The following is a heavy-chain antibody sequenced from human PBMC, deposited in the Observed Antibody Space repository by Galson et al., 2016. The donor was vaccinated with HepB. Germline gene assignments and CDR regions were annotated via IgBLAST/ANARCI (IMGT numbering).Heavy chain of an antibody. CDR3: AKDGGVDFPDAFDI. CDR1: GFTFSSHA. V-gene: IGHV3-30*18. J-gene: IGHJ3*02. Sequence: SLRLSCAASGFTFSSHAMTWVRQAPGKGLEWVAVISYDGSNKYDADSVKGRFTISRDNSKNTLFLQMNSLRADDTAVYYCAKDGGVDFPDAFDIWGQGTMVTVSS. CDR2: ISYDGSNK. D-gene: IGHD2-21*02.